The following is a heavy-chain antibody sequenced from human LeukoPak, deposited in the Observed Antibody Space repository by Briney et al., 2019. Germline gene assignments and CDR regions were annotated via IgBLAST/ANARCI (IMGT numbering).Heavy chain of an antibody. CDR1: CGFISSSPNY. CDR2: INYSGSA. Sequence: SETQSLTCTASCGFISSSPNYWGWTPQPPGKGREWIGNINYSGSAYYTPSLKTRVTISVDTSKNKFSLKLSSVTAADTAVYYCARHASVDGNWPRPLDYWGQGSLVTVSS. V-gene: IGHV4-39*01. D-gene: IGHD6-19*01. CDR3: ARHASVDGNWPRPLDY. J-gene: IGHJ4*02.